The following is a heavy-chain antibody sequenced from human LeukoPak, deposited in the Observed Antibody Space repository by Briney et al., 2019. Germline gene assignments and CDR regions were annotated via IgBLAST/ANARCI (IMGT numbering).Heavy chain of an antibody. CDR2: ISGSGGTT. J-gene: IGHJ4*02. V-gene: IGHV3-23*01. D-gene: IGHD3-22*01. CDR3: AREAYYDSSGYIFDY. Sequence: PGGSLRLSCAASGFTFSSYGMRWVRQAPGKGLQWVSAISGSGGTTYYADSVKGRFTISRDNSKKTMYLQMKSLRAEDTAVYHCAREAYYDSSGYIFDYWGQGTLVTVSS. CDR1: GFTFSSYG.